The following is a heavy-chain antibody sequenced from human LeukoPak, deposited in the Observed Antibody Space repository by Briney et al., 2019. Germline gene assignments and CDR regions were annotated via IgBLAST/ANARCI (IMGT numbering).Heavy chain of an antibody. D-gene: IGHD5-18*01. CDR2: FDPEDGET. V-gene: IGHV1-24*01. J-gene: IGHJ4*02. Sequence: APVKVSCKVSGYTLTELSMHWVRQAPGKGLEWMGGFDPEDGETIYAQKFQGRVTMTEDTSTDTAYMELSSLRSEDTAVYYCATWGFSSPPLAEFDYWGQGTLVTVSS. CDR3: ATWGFSSPPLAEFDY. CDR1: GYTLTELS.